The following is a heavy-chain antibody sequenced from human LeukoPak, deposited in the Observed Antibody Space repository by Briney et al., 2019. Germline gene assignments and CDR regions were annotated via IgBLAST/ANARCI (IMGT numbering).Heavy chain of an antibody. CDR1: GFTFRSYA. D-gene: IGHD5-18*01. CDR2: ISGIGGST. CDR3: AKLERGYSYGTIDY. J-gene: IGHJ4*01. Sequence: GGSLRLSCAASGFTFRSYAMSWVGPPPGRGLEWVSAISGIGGSTYYPDSVKGRFTISRDNSKNTLLLQMNSLRAEDTAVYYCAKLERGYSYGTIDYWGQGTMVTVSS. V-gene: IGHV3-23*01.